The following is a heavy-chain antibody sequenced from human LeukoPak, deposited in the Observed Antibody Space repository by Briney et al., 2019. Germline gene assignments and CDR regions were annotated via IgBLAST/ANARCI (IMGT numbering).Heavy chain of an antibody. Sequence: PGGSLRLSCAASGFTLSSYAMSWVRQAPGKGLEWVSDITGSGGSTHYADSVKGRFTISRDNSKNSLYLQMNSLRAEDTAVYYCAKLALSCRVFDYWGQGTLVTVSS. CDR1: GFTLSSYA. CDR3: AKLALSCRVFDY. CDR2: ITGSGGST. V-gene: IGHV3-23*01. J-gene: IGHJ4*02. D-gene: IGHD2-15*01.